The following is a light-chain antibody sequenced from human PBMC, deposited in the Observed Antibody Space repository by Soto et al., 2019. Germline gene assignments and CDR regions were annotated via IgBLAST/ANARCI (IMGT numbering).Light chain of an antibody. V-gene: IGKV1-17*01. CDR2: AAS. J-gene: IGKJ1*01. CDR1: QDIGSD. Sequence: DTQMSQSPSCFCQSXGRGIIISXXASQDIGSDLAWYQQKPGKAPERLIYAASNLQSGVPSRFSGSGSGTEFTLTISSLQPEDFETYYCLQHDNFPWTFGQGTKVDIK. CDR3: LQHDNFPWT.